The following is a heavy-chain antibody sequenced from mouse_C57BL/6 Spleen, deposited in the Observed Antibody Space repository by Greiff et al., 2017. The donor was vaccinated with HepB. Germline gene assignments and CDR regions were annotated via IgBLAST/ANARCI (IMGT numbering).Heavy chain of an antibody. J-gene: IGHJ2*01. CDR2: IYPGDGDT. CDR3: SRGYYGSSFYFDY. D-gene: IGHD1-1*01. Sequence: QVQLKQSGPELVKPGASVKISCKASGYAFSSSWMNWVKQRPGKGLEWIGRIYPGDGDTNYNGNFKGKATLNADKSSNTAYMQLSSLTSEDSAVYFCSRGYYGSSFYFDYWGQGTTLTVSS. V-gene: IGHV1-82*01. CDR1: GYAFSSSW.